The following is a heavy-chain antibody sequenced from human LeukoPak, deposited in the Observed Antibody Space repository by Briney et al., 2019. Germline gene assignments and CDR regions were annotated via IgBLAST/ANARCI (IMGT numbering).Heavy chain of an antibody. CDR3: ANPRVGYGTEGY. CDR2: ISGSGGST. CDR1: GFTFSSYA. Sequence: GGSLRLSCAASGFTFSSYAMSWVRQAPGKGLEWVSAISGSGGSTYYADSVKGRFTISRDNSKNTLYLQMNSLRAEDTAVYYCANPRVGYGTEGYWGQGTLVTVSS. D-gene: IGHD5-18*01. J-gene: IGHJ4*02. V-gene: IGHV3-23*01.